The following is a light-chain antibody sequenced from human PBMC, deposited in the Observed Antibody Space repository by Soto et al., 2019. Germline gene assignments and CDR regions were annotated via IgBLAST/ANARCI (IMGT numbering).Light chain of an antibody. CDR2: DAS. CDR3: QQYYSYSWT. V-gene: IGKV3-15*01. J-gene: IGKJ1*01. CDR1: QSVGNN. Sequence: EIVMTQSPATLSVSPGERATLSCRASQSVGNNLAWYQQKPGQAPRLLIYDASARATGIPARFSGSGSGTDFTLTISCLQSEDFATYYCQQYYSYSWTFGQGTKVDIK.